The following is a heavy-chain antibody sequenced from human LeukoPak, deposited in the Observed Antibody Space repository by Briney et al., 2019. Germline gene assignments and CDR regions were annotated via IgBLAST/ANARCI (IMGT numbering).Heavy chain of an antibody. V-gene: IGHV3-53*01. CDR1: GFTFSTYN. J-gene: IGHJ3*02. D-gene: IGHD1-26*01. CDR2: IYSGGST. CDR3: ARGGSYLSASDI. Sequence: PGETLRLSCAASGFTFSTYNMSWVRQAPGKGLEWVSIIYSGGSTFYADSVKGRFTISRDNSKNTLYLQMNSLRAEDTAVYYCARGGSYLSASDIWGQGTMVTVSS.